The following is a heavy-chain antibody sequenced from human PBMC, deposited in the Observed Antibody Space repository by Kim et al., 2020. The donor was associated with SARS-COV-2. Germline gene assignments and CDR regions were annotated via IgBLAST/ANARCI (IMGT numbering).Heavy chain of an antibody. J-gene: IGHJ5*02. CDR1: GFTFSDYY. Sequence: GGSLRLSCAASGFTFSDYYMSWIRQAPGKGLEWVSYISSSGSTIYYADSVKGRFTISRDNAKNSLYLQMNSLRAEDTAVYYCAREYDEYHGWGEWFDPWGQGTLVTVSS. CDR2: ISSSGSTI. D-gene: IGHD2-2*01. CDR3: AREYDEYHGWGEWFDP. V-gene: IGHV3-11*01.